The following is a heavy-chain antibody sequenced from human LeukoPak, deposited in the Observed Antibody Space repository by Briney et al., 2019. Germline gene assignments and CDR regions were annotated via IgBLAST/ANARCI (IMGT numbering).Heavy chain of an antibody. CDR2: IKSKTDSGTT. V-gene: IGHV3-15*01. J-gene: IGHJ4*02. Sequence: GGSLRLSCAASGFTFSNAWMSWVRQAPGKGLEWVGRIKSKTDSGTTDYAAFVKGRFTISRDDSKNTLYLQMNSLETEDTAVYYCARGIIYFDYWGQGTLVTVSS. CDR1: GFTFSNAW. CDR3: ARGIIYFDY.